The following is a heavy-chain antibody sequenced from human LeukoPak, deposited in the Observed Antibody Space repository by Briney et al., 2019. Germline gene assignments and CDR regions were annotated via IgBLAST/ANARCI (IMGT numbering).Heavy chain of an antibody. V-gene: IGHV3-9*01. CDR2: ISWNSGTI. J-gene: IGHJ4*02. Sequence: AGGSLRLSCAASGFTFDDYAMHWVRRAPGKGPEWVSGISWNSGTIGYADSVKGRFTISRDNAKTSLYLEMNSLRAEDTAFYYCGKDIRPGGLYGGNGGIDYWGPGTLVTVSS. CDR1: GFTFDDYA. CDR3: GKDIRPGGLYGGNGGIDY. D-gene: IGHD4-23*01.